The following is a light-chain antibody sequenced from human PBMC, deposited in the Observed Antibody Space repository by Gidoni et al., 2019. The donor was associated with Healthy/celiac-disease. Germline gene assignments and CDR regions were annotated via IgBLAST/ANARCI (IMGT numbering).Light chain of an antibody. CDR3: QQYGSSPTWT. CDR2: GAS. V-gene: IGKV3-20*01. Sequence: EIVLTQSPGTLSLSPGERATLSCRASQSVSSSYLAWYQQKPGQAPRLLIYGASSSATGIPDRFSGSGSGTDFTLTISRLEPEDFAVSYCQQYGSSPTWTFGQGTKVEIK. CDR1: QSVSSSY. J-gene: IGKJ1*01.